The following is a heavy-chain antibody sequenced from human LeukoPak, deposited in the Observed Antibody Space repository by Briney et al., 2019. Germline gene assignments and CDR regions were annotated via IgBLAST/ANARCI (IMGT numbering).Heavy chain of an antibody. D-gene: IGHD6-13*01. J-gene: IGHJ4*02. Sequence: ASETLSLTCTVSGGSISSSPYYWGWIRQPPGKRLEWIGSIYYSGSTYHSPSLKSRVTISVDTSKNQFSLKLSSVTAADTAVYYCARDAKTLFSSWPWDYWGQGTLVTVSS. CDR1: GGSISSSPYY. CDR2: IYYSGST. CDR3: ARDAKTLFSSWPWDY. V-gene: IGHV4-39*07.